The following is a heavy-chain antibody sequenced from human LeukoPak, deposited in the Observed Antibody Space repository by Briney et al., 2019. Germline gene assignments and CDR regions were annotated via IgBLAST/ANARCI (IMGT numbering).Heavy chain of an antibody. Sequence: GGSLRLSCAGSGFTFNDYAMHWVRQVPGKGLEWVGRINWNRGVIDSGASVKGPSTISRDNARNSLYLQVDSLRIEHTALYYCAKDLAVGTTPRVYAFDVWGQGALDTVSS. CDR2: INWNRGVI. J-gene: IGHJ3*01. D-gene: IGHD1/OR15-1a*01. CDR1: GFTFNDYA. CDR3: AKDLAVGTTPRVYAFDV. V-gene: IGHV3-9*01.